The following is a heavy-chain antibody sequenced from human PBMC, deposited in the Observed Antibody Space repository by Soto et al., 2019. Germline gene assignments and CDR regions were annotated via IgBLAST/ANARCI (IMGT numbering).Heavy chain of an antibody. J-gene: IGHJ4*02. Sequence: GGSLRLSCAASGFTFSSYGMHWVRQAPGKGLEWVAVIWYDGSNKYYADSVKGRFTISRDNSKNTLYLQMNSLRAEDTAVYYCAREQTIFYSYGPKRFDYWGQGTLVTVSS. CDR2: IWYDGSNK. V-gene: IGHV3-33*01. CDR3: AREQTIFYSYGPKRFDY. D-gene: IGHD5-18*01. CDR1: GFTFSSYG.